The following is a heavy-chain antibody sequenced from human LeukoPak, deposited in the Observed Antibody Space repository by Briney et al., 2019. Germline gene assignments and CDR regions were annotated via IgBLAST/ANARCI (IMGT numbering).Heavy chain of an antibody. CDR2: IYTSGGT. CDR3: ATSGLRPIYYYYGMDV. Sequence: SETLSLTCTVSGGSISSGSYYWSWIRQPAGKGLEWIGRIYTSGGTNYNPSLKSRVTISVDTSKNQFSLKLSSVTAADTAVYYCATSGLRPIYYYYGMDVWGQGTTVTVSS. CDR1: GGSISSGSYY. D-gene: IGHD5-12*01. J-gene: IGHJ6*02. V-gene: IGHV4-61*02.